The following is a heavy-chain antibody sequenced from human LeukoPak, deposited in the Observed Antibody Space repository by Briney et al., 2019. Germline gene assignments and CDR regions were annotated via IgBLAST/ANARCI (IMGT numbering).Heavy chain of an antibody. D-gene: IGHD1-26*01. Sequence: ASVKVSCKVSGYTLTELSMHWVRQAPGKGLEWMGGFDPEDGETIYAQKFQGRVTMTEDASTDTAYMELSSLRSEDTAGYYCAAPHSGSYFDFDYWGQGTLVTVSS. CDR1: GYTLTELS. CDR2: FDPEDGET. J-gene: IGHJ4*02. CDR3: AAPHSGSYFDFDY. V-gene: IGHV1-24*01.